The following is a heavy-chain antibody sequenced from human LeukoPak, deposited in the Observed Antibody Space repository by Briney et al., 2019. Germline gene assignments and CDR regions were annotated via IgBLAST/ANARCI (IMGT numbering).Heavy chain of an antibody. CDR1: GFTFSSYA. CDR3: AKDKARWLQFGALDI. J-gene: IGHJ3*02. CDR2: INWNGGGT. V-gene: IGHV3-20*04. Sequence: GGSLRLSCAASGFTFSSYAMSWVRQAPGKGLEWVSAINWNGGGTDYADSVKGRSTISRDNAKNSLYLQMNSLRAEDTALYYCAKDKARWLQFGALDIWGQGTMVTVSS. D-gene: IGHD5-24*01.